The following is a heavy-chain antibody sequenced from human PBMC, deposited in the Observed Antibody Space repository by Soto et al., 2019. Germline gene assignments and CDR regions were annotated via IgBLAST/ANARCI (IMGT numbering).Heavy chain of an antibody. CDR1: GGAFGRYS. CDR2: VIPAFNTS. V-gene: IGHV1-69*13. CDR3: ARGDEMTAVTIFEY. D-gene: IGHD4-17*01. J-gene: IGHJ4*02. Sequence: SVKVSCKASGGAFGRYSVSWVRQAPGQGLEWIGGVIPAFNTSNYSLKFQGRVAIFADLSTSTVFMELRSLRSEDTALYYCARGDEMTAVTIFEYWGQGTLVTVS.